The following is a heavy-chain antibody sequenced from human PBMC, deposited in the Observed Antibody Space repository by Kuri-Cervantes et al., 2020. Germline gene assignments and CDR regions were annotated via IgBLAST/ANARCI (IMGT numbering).Heavy chain of an antibody. CDR3: ARGERYSFGPTGFDY. CDR2: IYYIGSA. V-gene: IGHV4-59*01. D-gene: IGHD5-18*01. CDR1: GDSISNYF. J-gene: IGHJ4*02. Sequence: SETLSLTCTVSGDSISNYFWSWIRQPPGKGLEWIGYIYYIGSATYNPSLKSRVTISVDTSKSQFSLRLSSVTAADTAVYYCARGERYSFGPTGFDYWGQGTLVTVSS.